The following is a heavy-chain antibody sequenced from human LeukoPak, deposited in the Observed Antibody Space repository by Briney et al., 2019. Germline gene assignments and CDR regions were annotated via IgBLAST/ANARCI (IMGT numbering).Heavy chain of an antibody. V-gene: IGHV4-4*07. Sequence: PSETPSLTCTVSGGSISSYYWSWIRQPAGKGLEWIGRIYTSGSTNYNPSLKGRVTMSVDTSKNQFSLKLSSVTAADTAVYYCASSELRYFDWHHYYFDYWGQGTLVTVSS. CDR1: GGSISSYY. CDR3: ASSELRYFDWHHYYFDY. J-gene: IGHJ4*02. CDR2: IYTSGST. D-gene: IGHD3-9*01.